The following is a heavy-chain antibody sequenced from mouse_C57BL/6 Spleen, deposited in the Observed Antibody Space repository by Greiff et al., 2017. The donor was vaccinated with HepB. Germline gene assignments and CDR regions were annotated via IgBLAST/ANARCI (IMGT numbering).Heavy chain of an antibody. D-gene: IGHD3-2*02. J-gene: IGHJ2*01. CDR3: ANESSGSYSFDY. CDR1: GYAFSSSW. CDR2: IYPGDGDT. Sequence: VQLQQSGPELVKPGASVKISCKASGYAFSSSWMHWVKQRPGKGLEWIGRIYPGDGDTNYNGKFKGKATLTADTSSSTAYMQLSSLTSEDSAVYFCANESSGSYSFDYWGQGTTLTVSS. V-gene: IGHV1-82*01.